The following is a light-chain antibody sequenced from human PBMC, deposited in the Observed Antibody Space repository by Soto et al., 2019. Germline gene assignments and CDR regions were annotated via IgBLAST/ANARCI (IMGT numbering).Light chain of an antibody. J-gene: IGKJ1*01. Sequence: DIVMTQTPLSLSVTPGQPASISCKSSQSLLHSDGRTYLYWYLQKPGQPPQLLIYELSNRFSGVPGGVSGCGSGSDFTLKSSRVQAEEVGVYYGMYCVQLSWRFGQGTRVEI. CDR2: ELS. CDR3: MYCVQLSWR. CDR1: QSLLHSDGRTY. V-gene: IGKV2D-29*01.